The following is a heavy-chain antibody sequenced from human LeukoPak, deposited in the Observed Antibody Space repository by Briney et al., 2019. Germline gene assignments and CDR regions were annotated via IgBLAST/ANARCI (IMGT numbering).Heavy chain of an antibody. CDR1: GYTFTSYG. V-gene: IGHV1-18*04. J-gene: IGHJ3*02. CDR2: ISAYNGNT. CDR3: ARDVGDGRLYDAFDI. D-gene: IGHD4-17*01. Sequence: ASVKVSCKASGYTFTSYGISWVRQAPGQGLEWMGWISAYNGNTNYAQKLQGRVTMTTDTSTSTAYMELRSLRSDDTAVYYCARDVGDGRLYDAFDIWGQGTMATVSS.